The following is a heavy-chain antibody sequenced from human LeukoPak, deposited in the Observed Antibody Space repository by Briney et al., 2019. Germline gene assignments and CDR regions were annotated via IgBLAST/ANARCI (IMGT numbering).Heavy chain of an antibody. CDR2: INHSGST. D-gene: IGHD3-10*01. CDR1: GGSFSGYY. Sequence: SETLSLTCAVYGGSFSGYYWSWIRQPPGKGLEWIGEINHSGSTNYNPSLKSRVTISVDTSKNQFSLKLSSVTAADTAVYYCARGGTMVRGVPNWFDPWGQGTLVTVSS. CDR3: ARGGTMVRGVPNWFDP. J-gene: IGHJ5*02. V-gene: IGHV4-34*01.